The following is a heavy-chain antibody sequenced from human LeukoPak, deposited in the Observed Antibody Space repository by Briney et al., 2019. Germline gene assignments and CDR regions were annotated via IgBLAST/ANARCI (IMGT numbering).Heavy chain of an antibody. CDR2: INPNSGDT. D-gene: IGHD2-2*01. CDR3: ARDYFSSTSCLFYY. J-gene: IGHJ4*02. Sequence: GASVKVSCKASGYTFTGYHMHWVRQAPGQGLEWMGRINPNSGDTNYAQKFQGRVTMTRDTSITTAYMELSRLRSDDTAMYYCARDYFSSTSCLFYYWGQGTLVTVSS. V-gene: IGHV1-2*06. CDR1: GYTFTGYH.